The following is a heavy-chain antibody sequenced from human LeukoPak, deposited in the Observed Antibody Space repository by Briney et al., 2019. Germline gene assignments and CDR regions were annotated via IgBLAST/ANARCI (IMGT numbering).Heavy chain of an antibody. Sequence: PGGSLRLSCAASGFTFSSYAMSWVRQAPGKGLEWVSAISGSGGSTYYADSVRGRFTTSRDNSKNTLYLQMNSLRAEDTAVYYCAKVSAAAGPFGRNDYWGQGTLVTVSS. CDR2: ISGSGGST. J-gene: IGHJ4*02. D-gene: IGHD6-13*01. CDR1: GFTFSSYA. V-gene: IGHV3-23*01. CDR3: AKVSAAAGPFGRNDY.